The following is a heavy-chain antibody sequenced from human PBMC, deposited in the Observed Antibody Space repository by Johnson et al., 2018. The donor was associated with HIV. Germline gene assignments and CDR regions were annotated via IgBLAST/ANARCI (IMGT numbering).Heavy chain of an antibody. CDR1: GFTFSNAW. V-gene: IGHV3-30*02. CDR2: IRYDGSNK. D-gene: IGHD3-22*01. CDR3: AKDVGNYWPDSFDI. J-gene: IGHJ3*02. Sequence: QMQLVESGGGVVQPGRSLRLSCAASGFTFSNAWMSWVRQAPGKGLEWVAFIRYDGSNKYYADSVQGRFTISRDKSENTLYLQMNSLRDEDTAVYYCAKDVGNYWPDSFDIWGQGTMVTVSS.